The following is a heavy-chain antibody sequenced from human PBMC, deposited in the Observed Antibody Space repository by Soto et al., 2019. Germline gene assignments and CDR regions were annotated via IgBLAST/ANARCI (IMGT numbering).Heavy chain of an antibody. V-gene: IGHV1-18*01. J-gene: IGHJ6*02. CDR3: ARWGGSGSDSTIDYYYYDGMDV. D-gene: IGHD1-26*01. CDR2: ISAYNGNT. CDR1: GYTFTSYG. Sequence: QVQLVQSGAEVKKPGASVKVSCKASGYTFTSYGISWVRQAPGQGLEWMGWISAYNGNTNYAQKLQGRVTMTTDTSTSTASMELRSLRPDDTAVYYCARWGGSGSDSTIDYYYYDGMDVWGQGTTVTVSS.